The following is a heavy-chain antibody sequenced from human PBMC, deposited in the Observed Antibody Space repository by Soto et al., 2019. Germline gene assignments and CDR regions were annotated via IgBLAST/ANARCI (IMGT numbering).Heavy chain of an antibody. D-gene: IGHD1-1*01. CDR2: IIPILGTV. J-gene: IGHJ3*02. CDR3: ARDGTGCGYNWAEESFDI. Sequence: SVKVSCKPSGGTFSSDAISRVRQAPGQGLEWMGGIIPILGTVKDAQNFQGRVTITADKSTSIVYMELTGLRSEDTALYYCARDGTGCGYNWAEESFDIWGQGTMVTVSS. V-gene: IGHV1-69*10. CDR1: GGTFSSDA.